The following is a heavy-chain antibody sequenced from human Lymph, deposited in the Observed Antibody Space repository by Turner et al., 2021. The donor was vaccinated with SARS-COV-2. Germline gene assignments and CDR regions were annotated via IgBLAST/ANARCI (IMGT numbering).Heavy chain of an antibody. V-gene: IGHV4-39*01. D-gene: IGHD2-21*02. CDR2: IYYSGST. J-gene: IGHJ6*02. Sequence: QLQLQESGPGLVKPSETLSLTCTVSGGSISSSSYYWGWIRQPPGKGLEWIGSIYYSGSTYYNPSRKSRVTISVDTSKNQFSLKLSSVTAADTAVYYCARQRLTRYGMDVWGQGTTVTVSS. CDR3: ARQRLTRYGMDV. CDR1: GGSISSSSYY.